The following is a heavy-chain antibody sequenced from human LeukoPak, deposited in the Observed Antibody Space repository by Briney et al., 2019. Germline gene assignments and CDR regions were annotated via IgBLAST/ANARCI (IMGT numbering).Heavy chain of an antibody. D-gene: IGHD3-3*01. J-gene: IGHJ4*02. CDR1: GFTFSDYY. Sequence: GGSLRLSCAASGFTFSDYYMSWIRQAPGKGLEWVSYISGSGSTIYYADSVKGRFTISRDNAKNSLYLQMNSLRAEDTAVYYCARDYYDFWSGSSAVDYWGQGTLVTVSS. CDR3: ARDYYDFWSGSSAVDY. V-gene: IGHV3-11*04. CDR2: ISGSGSTI.